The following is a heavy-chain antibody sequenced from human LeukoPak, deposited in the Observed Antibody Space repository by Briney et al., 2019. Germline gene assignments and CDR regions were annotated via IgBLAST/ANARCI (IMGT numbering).Heavy chain of an antibody. CDR1: GFTFSSYA. Sequence: GGSLRLSCAASGFTFSSYAMHWVRQAPGKGLEYVSAISSNGGSTYYANSVKGRFTISRDNSKNTLYLQMGSLRAEDMAVYYCARGKIELYYFDYWGQGTLVTVSS. J-gene: IGHJ4*02. CDR3: ARGKIELYYFDY. CDR2: ISSNGGST. V-gene: IGHV3-64*01. D-gene: IGHD1-26*01.